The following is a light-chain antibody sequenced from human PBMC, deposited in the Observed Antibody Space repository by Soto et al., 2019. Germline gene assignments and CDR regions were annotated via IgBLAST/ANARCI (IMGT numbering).Light chain of an antibody. J-gene: IGKJ1*01. V-gene: IGKV3-20*01. Sequence: EIVLTQSPGTLSLCPGERATLSCRASQSVSDRFLAWYQQKPGQTPRLLIHGASTRATGIPGRFSGSGSGTDFTLTISRLEPEDFAVYYCQQYDSSPPTFGQGTRVEIK. CDR2: GAS. CDR3: QQYDSSPPT. CDR1: QSVSDRF.